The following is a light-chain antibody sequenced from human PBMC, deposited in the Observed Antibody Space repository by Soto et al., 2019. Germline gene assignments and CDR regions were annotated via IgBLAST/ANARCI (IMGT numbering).Light chain of an antibody. V-gene: IGKV1-9*01. CDR3: QHPKWA. CDR1: QAISFS. Sequence: IQLTQSPSSLSASVGDRVTITCRASQAISFSVAWYQQRPGRDPQLLIYAASALQPGVPSRFSGSGSGTDFTLTITTLQPEDSGTYYCQHPKWAFGQGTNVEI. J-gene: IGKJ1*01. CDR2: AAS.